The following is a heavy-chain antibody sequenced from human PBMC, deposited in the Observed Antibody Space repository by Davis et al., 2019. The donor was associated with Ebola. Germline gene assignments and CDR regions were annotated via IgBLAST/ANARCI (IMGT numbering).Heavy chain of an antibody. CDR2: ISDDGINI. CDR1: GFTFSSYA. V-gene: IGHV3-30-3*01. Sequence: PGGSLRLSCAASGFTFSSYAMHWVRQAPGKGLEWVAVISDDGINIFYGGSVKGRFTISRDNSKNTMYLQMKSLRPEDTAVYYCARDPEARYYFDYWGQGTLVTVSS. CDR3: ARDPEARYYFDY. D-gene: IGHD3-9*01. J-gene: IGHJ4*02.